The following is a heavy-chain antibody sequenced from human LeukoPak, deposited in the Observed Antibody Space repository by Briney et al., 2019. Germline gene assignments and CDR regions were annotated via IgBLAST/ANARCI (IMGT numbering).Heavy chain of an antibody. J-gene: IGHJ4*02. CDR2: IYTSGST. CDR3: ARDKHHTQGDYEDYYFDY. CDR1: GGSISSYY. Sequence: NPSETLSLTCTVSGGSISSYYWSWIRQPAGKGLEWIGRIYTSGSTNYNPSLKSRVTMSVDTSKNQFSLKLSSVTAADTAVYYCARDKHHTQGDYEDYYFDYWGQGTLVTVSS. V-gene: IGHV4-4*07. D-gene: IGHD4-17*01.